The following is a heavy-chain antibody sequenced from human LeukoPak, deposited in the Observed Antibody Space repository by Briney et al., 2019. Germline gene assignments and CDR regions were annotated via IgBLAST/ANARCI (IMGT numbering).Heavy chain of an antibody. D-gene: IGHD2/OR15-2a*01. CDR1: GYTFTNYF. Sequence: ASVTVSCTASGYTFTNYFMHWVRQAPGQGLEWMGVINPSGGGTTYAQRFQGRVTMTRDTSTSTVHMELSSLRSEDTAVYCARGQNKCLGHWGQGTLVTVSS. V-gene: IGHV1-46*01. CDR3: ARGQNKCLGH. J-gene: IGHJ4*02. CDR2: INPSGGGT.